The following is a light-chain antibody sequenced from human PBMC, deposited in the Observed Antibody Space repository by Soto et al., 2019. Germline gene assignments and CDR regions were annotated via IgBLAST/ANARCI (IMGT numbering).Light chain of an antibody. CDR1: QSISSW. Sequence: DIQMTQSPSTLSASVGDRVTITCRASQSISSWLAWYQQKPGTAPNLLIYKASTLQSGVPSRFSGSGSGTEFTPTISRLQPDDSATYYCQQYNDNWTFGEGTKVEIK. CDR3: QQYNDNWT. CDR2: KAS. J-gene: IGKJ1*01. V-gene: IGKV1-5*03.